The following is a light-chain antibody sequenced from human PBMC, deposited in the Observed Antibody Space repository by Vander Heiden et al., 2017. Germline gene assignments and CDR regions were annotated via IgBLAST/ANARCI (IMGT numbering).Light chain of an antibody. CDR1: QSISSN. J-gene: IGKJ1*01. Sequence: PATLSASVGERATITCRASQSISSNLAWYQQKPGQAPRLLIYAASSMATGIPARFSGSGSGTEYTLTISSLQSEDLAVYYCQQYYSWPRTFGQGTKVEIK. V-gene: IGKV3-15*01. CDR2: AAS. CDR3: QQYYSWPRT.